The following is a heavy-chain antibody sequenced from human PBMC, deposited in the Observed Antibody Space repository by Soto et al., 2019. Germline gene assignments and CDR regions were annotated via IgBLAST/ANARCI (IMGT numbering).Heavy chain of an antibody. D-gene: IGHD1-26*01. CDR2: ISGTGSPT. V-gene: IGHV3-23*01. CDR1: GFTFSSYA. J-gene: IGHJ6*02. Sequence: EVQLLESGGGLGQPGGSLRLSCAASGFTFSSYAMTWVRQAPGRGLEWVSAISGTGSPTYYADSVKGRFTISRDNSKNMXYLQMNSLSADDTAVYYCARDMTGGTYNYYYGMDDWGHGTTVTVSS. CDR3: ARDMTGGTYNYYYGMDD.